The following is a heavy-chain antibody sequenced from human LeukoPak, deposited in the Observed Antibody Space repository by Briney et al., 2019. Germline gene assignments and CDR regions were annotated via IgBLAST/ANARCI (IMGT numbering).Heavy chain of an antibody. J-gene: IGHJ5*02. CDR2: MRGSGGST. CDR3: AKSSHISIGGRTLNWFDP. D-gene: IGHD3-3*01. V-gene: IGHV3-23*01. CDR1: GFTFSSYA. Sequence: PGGSLRLSCAASGFTFSSYAMSWVRQAPGKGLEWVSAMRGSGGSTYYADSVKGRFTISRDNSKNTLYLQMNSLRAEDTAVYYCAKSSHISIGGRTLNWFDPWGQGTLVTVSS.